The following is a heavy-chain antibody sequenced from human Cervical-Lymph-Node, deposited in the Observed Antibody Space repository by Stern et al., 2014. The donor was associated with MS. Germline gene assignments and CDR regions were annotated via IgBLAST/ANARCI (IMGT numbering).Heavy chain of an antibody. J-gene: IGHJ3*02. CDR3: ARGLLGSENAFDI. Sequence: QVQLGKSGAEVKKPGASVKVSCKASGYTFTSYGISWVRQSPGQGLEWMGWMSAYDDNTNYAQKLQGRFTMTTDTSTSTGYRELRSVRSYDTDVYYCARGLLGSENAFDIWGQGTMVTVSS. V-gene: IGHV1-18*01. CDR2: MSAYDDNT. D-gene: IGHD2-15*01. CDR1: GYTFTSYG.